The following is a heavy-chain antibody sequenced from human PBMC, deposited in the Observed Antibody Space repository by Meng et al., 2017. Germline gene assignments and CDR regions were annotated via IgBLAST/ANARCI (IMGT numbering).Heavy chain of an antibody. J-gene: IGHJ4*02. CDR2: INHSGST. CDR1: GGAFSGYY. CDR3: AYATTVSN. V-gene: IGHV4-34*01. Sequence: QVQLQQSGAGLLKSSEPLCLTCAVYGGAFSGYYWSWIRQPPGKGLEWIGEINHSGSTNYNPSLKSRVTISVDTSKTQFSLKLSSVTAADTAVYYCAYATTVSNWGQGTLVTVSS. D-gene: IGHD4-11*01.